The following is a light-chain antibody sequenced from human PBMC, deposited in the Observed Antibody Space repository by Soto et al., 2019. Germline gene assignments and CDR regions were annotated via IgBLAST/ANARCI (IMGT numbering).Light chain of an antibody. CDR1: SSDVGGYKY. V-gene: IGLV2-14*01. CDR3: SSYTSSSPCV. CDR2: EVS. Sequence: QSALTQPASVSGSPGQSITISCTGTSSDVGGYKYVSWYQQYPGKAPKLMIYEVSNRPSGVSNRFSGSKSGNMASLTISGLQAEDEAEYYCSSYTSSSPCVFGTGTQLTVL. J-gene: IGLJ1*01.